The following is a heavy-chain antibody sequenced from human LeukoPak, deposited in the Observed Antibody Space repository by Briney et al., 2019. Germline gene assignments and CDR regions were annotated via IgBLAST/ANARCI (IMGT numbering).Heavy chain of an antibody. V-gene: IGHV4-59*01. Sequence: PSETLFLTCTVSGGSISSYYWSWIRQPPGKGLEWIGYIYYSGSTNYNPSLKSRVTISVDTSKNQFSLKLSSVTAADTAVYYCARIVPAAIPDNWFDPWGQGTLVTVSS. J-gene: IGHJ5*02. CDR1: GGSISSYY. D-gene: IGHD2-2*02. CDR3: ARIVPAAIPDNWFDP. CDR2: IYYSGST.